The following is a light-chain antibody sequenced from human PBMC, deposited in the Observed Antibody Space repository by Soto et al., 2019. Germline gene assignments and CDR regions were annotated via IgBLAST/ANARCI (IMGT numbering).Light chain of an antibody. CDR1: QSVSSY. CDR3: QQRSNWPPYT. Sequence: EIVLTQSPATLSLSPGERATLSCRASQSVSSYLAWYQQKPGQAPRLLIYDASNRATGIPARFSGSGSRTDFTLTISSLEPEDFAVYYCQQRSNWPPYTLGQGTKLEIK. V-gene: IGKV3-11*01. J-gene: IGKJ2*01. CDR2: DAS.